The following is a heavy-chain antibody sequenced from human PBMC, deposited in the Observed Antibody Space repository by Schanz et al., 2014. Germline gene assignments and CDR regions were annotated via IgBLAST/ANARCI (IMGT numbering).Heavy chain of an antibody. V-gene: IGHV4-61*02. CDR1: GGSISSATYY. J-gene: IGHJ5*02. CDR3: ARGGSVATIAPYTWFDP. D-gene: IGHD5-12*01. CDR2: IYSRGSS. Sequence: QVQLQESGPGLVKPSQTLSLTCTVSGGSISSATYYWSWVRQPAGKGLEWIGRIYSRGSSTYNPSFRSRVATPIDPSNTQFSLRLNSVTAADTAVYYCARGGSVATIAPYTWFDPWGQGTLVTVSS.